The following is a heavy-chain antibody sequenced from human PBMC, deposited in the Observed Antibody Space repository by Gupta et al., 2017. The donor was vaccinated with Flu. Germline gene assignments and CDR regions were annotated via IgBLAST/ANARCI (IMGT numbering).Heavy chain of an antibody. J-gene: IGHJ4*02. CDR3: ASKSSGRAPFKY. Sequence: VRQAPGKGLEWVSGISGGSDSIEYADSVKGRFTISRDNSKNTLYLQMNSLRADDTAVYYCASKSSGRAPFKYWGQGTQVSVSS. CDR2: ISGGSDSI. D-gene: IGHD3-22*01. V-gene: IGHV3-23*01.